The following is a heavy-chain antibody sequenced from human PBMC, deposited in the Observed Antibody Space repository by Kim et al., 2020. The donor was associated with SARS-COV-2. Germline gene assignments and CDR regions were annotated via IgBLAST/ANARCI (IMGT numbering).Heavy chain of an antibody. CDR1: GFIFRSFW. CDR2: ISDDGKTT. D-gene: IGHD1-26*01. V-gene: IGHV3-74*01. J-gene: IGHJ4*02. Sequence: GGSLRLSCEASGFIFRSFWMHWVRQVPGEGLAWVARISDDGKTTNYADSVMGRFTISRDDARNTLFLHMNSLRGDDTAVYYCGRDLTGRSDYWGQGTLVT. CDR3: GRDLTGRSDY.